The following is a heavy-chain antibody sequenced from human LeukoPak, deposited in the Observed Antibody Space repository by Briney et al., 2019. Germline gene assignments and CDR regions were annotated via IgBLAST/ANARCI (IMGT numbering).Heavy chain of an antibody. J-gene: IGHJ3*01. CDR2: IFADGRT. CDR1: RGSITSYS. V-gene: IGHV4-4*07. D-gene: IGHD3-10*01. Sequence: SETLSLTCNVSRGSITSYSWTWIRQPVGKGLEGIGRIFADGRTNYNPSLKSRVTLSIDTSKNQFSLNVKSVIAADAAVYYCCYGSGTFFNDAFDFWGQGTMVTVSS. CDR3: CYGSGTFFNDAFDF.